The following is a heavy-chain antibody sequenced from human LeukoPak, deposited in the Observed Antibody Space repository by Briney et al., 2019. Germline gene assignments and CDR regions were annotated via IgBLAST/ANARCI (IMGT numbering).Heavy chain of an antibody. J-gene: IGHJ4*02. D-gene: IGHD2/OR15-2a*01. CDR2: ISYDGSNK. CDR1: GFTFSSYA. V-gene: IGHV3-30-3*01. CDR3: AGRRECDY. Sequence: GGSLRLSCAASGFTFSSYAMHWVRQAPGKGLEWVAVISYDGSNKYYADSVKGRFTISRDNSKNTLYLQMNSLRAEDTAVYYCAGRRECDYWGQGTLVTVS.